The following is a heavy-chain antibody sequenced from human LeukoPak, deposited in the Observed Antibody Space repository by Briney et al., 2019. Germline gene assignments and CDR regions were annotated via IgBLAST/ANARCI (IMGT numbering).Heavy chain of an antibody. V-gene: IGHV3-23*01. Sequence: PGGSLRLSCAASGFTFSSYAMSWVRQAPGKGLEWVSGISGSGGVTYYADSVKGRFTISRDNSKNTLYLQMNSLRGDDTAIYYCAKASWEGVTTTYFDYWGQGTLVPVSS. J-gene: IGHJ4*02. CDR3: AKASWEGVTTTYFDY. CDR2: ISGSGGVT. D-gene: IGHD1-26*01. CDR1: GFTFSSYA.